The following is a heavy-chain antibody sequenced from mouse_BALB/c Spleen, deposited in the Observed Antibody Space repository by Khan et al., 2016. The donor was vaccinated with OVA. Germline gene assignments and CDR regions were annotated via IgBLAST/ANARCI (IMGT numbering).Heavy chain of an antibody. CDR1: GFTFTDYN. D-gene: IGHD2-2*01. V-gene: IGHV1-18*01. J-gene: IGHJ3*01. CDR2: IIPNNGGT. CDR3: ARHGYGGFAY. Sequence: VRLQPSGPELVKPGASVKIPCKASGFTFTDYNMAWVKQSHGKSLQWIGDIIPNNGGTIYNQKFKGKATLTVEKSSSTAYMELRSLTSEDTAVYYCARHGYGGFAYWGQGTLVTVS.